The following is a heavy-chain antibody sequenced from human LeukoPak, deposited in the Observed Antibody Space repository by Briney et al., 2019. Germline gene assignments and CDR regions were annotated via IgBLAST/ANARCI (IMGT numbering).Heavy chain of an antibody. CDR3: ARERSSSWYFEII. CDR1: GDSISSYY. Sequence: SETLSLTCTVSGDSISSYYWSWIRQPPGKGLEWIGYIYYSGSTTYNPSLKSRVTISVDTSENQFSLRLSSVTAADTAVYYCARERSSSWYFEIIWGQGTLVTVSS. J-gene: IGHJ4*02. CDR2: IYYSGST. V-gene: IGHV4-59*12. D-gene: IGHD6-13*01.